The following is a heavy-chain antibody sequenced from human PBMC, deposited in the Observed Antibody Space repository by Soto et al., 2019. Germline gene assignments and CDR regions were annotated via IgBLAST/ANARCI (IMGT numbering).Heavy chain of an antibody. D-gene: IGHD3-22*01. CDR2: ISGSGGST. CDR3: ARLPASHYYDSTLPSYYYGMDV. CDR1: GFTFSSYA. Sequence: PGGSLRLSCAASGFTFSSYAMSWVRQAPGKGLEWVSAISGSGGSTYYADSVKGRFTISRDNSKNTLYLQMNSLRAEDTAMYYCARLPASHYYDSTLPSYYYGMDVWGQGTTVTVSS. V-gene: IGHV3-23*01. J-gene: IGHJ6*02.